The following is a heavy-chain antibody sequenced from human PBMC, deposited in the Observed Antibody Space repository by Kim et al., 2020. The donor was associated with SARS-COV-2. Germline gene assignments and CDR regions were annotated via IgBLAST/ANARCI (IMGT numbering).Heavy chain of an antibody. V-gene: IGHV4-31*03. Sequence: SETLSLTCTVSGGSISSGGYYWSWIRQHPGKGLEWIGYIYYSGSTYYNPSLKSRVTISVDTSKNQFSLKLSSVTAADTAVYYCARSTDRIAAAGDYYYYGMDVWGQGTTVTVSS. CDR3: ARSTDRIAAAGDYYYYGMDV. CDR1: GGSISSGGYY. J-gene: IGHJ6*02. D-gene: IGHD6-13*01. CDR2: IYYSGST.